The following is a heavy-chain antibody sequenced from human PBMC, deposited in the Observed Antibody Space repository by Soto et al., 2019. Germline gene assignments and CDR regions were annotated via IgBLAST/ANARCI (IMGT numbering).Heavy chain of an antibody. J-gene: IGHJ5*02. V-gene: IGHV3-7*01. CDR2: IKQDGSEK. CDR3: VKSTRVRDFWSGPSPYNWFDP. CDR1: GFTLSSYW. Sequence: PWGSPRLSCAACGFTLSSYWKSWVRQDPGKGLEWVANIKQDGSEKYYVDSVKGRFTISRDNAKNSLYLQMNSLRAEDTAVYYCVKSTRVRDFWSGPSPYNWFDPWGQGTLVTVSS. D-gene: IGHD3-3*01.